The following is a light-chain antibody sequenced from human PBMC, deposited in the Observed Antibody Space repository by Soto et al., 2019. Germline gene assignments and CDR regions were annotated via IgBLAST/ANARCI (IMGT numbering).Light chain of an antibody. CDR2: GVS. Sequence: EIVLTQSPDTLSLSPGERATLSCRASQIVNNNALAWYQQKPGQAPRLLIYGVSRRTGGIPDKFSGSGSGTDFTFIIDRLEPEDFAVYYCQQYAGAPHTFAQGTKLEI. CDR3: QQYAGAPHT. CDR1: QIVNNNA. V-gene: IGKV3-20*01. J-gene: IGKJ2*01.